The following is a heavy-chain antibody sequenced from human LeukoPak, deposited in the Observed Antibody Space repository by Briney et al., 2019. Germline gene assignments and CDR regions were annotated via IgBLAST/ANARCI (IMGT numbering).Heavy chain of an antibody. Sequence: GGALRLSCAASGFTFSSYDLTWVRQAPGRGLEWVSSIRPSGDNTYYGDSVKGRFTISRDNSKNTVYLQMNNMRVDDTAVYYCARVAGWHWFDPWGQGTLVTVSS. CDR2: IRPSGDNT. CDR3: ARVAGWHWFDP. CDR1: GFTFSSYD. J-gene: IGHJ5*02. D-gene: IGHD6-19*01. V-gene: IGHV3-23*01.